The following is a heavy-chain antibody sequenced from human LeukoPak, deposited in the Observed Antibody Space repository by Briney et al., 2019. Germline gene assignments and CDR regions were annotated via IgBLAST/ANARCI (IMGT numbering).Heavy chain of an antibody. CDR1: GFIFSDSA. J-gene: IGHJ4*02. D-gene: IGHD4-17*01. V-gene: IGHV3-73*01. CDR3: TGHSSANGDYYFDS. CDR2: IRSKANSFAT. Sequence: GGSLRLSCAASGFIFSDSAMHWVRQASGTGLEWVGRIRSKANSFATAYGESVKGRFTVSRDDSKNTAYLQMNSLKTEDTAVYYCTGHSSANGDYYFDSWGQGTPVSVSS.